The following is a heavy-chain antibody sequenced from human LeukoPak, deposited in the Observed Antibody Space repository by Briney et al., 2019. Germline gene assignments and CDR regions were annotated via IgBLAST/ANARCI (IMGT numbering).Heavy chain of an antibody. CDR2: IRYDGSNK. CDR3: ARDRTSRGGYYYYYYMDV. Sequence: GGSLRLSCAASGFTFSSYGMHWVRQAPGKGLEWVAFIRYDGSNKYYADSVKGRFTISRDNSKNTLYLQMNSPRAEDTAVYYCARDRTSRGGYYYYYYMDVWGKGTTVTVSS. J-gene: IGHJ6*03. CDR1: GFTFSSYG. D-gene: IGHD2-2*01. V-gene: IGHV3-30*02.